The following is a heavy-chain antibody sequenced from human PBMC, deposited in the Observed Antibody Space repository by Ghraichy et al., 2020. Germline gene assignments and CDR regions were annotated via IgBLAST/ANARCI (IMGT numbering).Heavy chain of an antibody. J-gene: IGHJ4*02. CDR2: IPYDGSNK. V-gene: IGHV3-30*02. CDR1: GFTFSSYG. D-gene: IGHD6-13*01. CDR3: AKDDSATGYCFDY. Sequence: GGSLRLSCTASGFTFSSYGIHWFRQAPGKGLEWVAFIPYDGSNKYYADSMKGRFTISRDNSRNTVYLQMNSLRAEDTAVYYCAKDDSATGYCFDYWGQGSLVTVSS.